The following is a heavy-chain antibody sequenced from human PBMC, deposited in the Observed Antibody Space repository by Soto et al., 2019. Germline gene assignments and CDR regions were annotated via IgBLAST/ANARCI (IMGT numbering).Heavy chain of an antibody. J-gene: IGHJ3*02. CDR1: GFTFSSYS. CDR2: ISSSSSYI. Sequence: GGSLRLSCAASGFTFSSYSMNWVRQAPGKGLEWVSSISSSSSYIYYAESVKGRFTNSRDNAKNSLYLQMNSLRAEDTAVYYCARDGSSGFDIWGQGTMVTISS. CDR3: ARDGSSGFDI. V-gene: IGHV3-21*01. D-gene: IGHD6-19*01.